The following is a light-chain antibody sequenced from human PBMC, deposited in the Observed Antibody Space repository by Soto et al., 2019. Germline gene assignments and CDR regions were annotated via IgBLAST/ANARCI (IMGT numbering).Light chain of an antibody. CDR2: GNR. Sequence: QSVLTQPPSVSGAPGQRVTISCTGNNSNLGAGYDVHWYQQLPGAAPKLVIFGNRNRPSGVPDRFSGSKSGTSASLAITGLQAEDEADYYCQSYDSSLIVSKVFGTGTKLTVL. CDR3: QSYDSSLIVSKV. CDR1: NSNLGAGYD. J-gene: IGLJ1*01. V-gene: IGLV1-40*01.